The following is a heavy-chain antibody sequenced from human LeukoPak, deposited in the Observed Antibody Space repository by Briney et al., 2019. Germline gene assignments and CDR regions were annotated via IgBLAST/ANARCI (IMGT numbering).Heavy chain of an antibody. CDR1: GGTFSSYA. CDR3: ARGGVPFDY. D-gene: IGHD3-10*01. J-gene: IGHJ4*02. V-gene: IGHV1-46*01. CDR2: INPSGGST. Sequence: GASVKVSCKASGGTFSSYAISWVRQAPGQGLEWMGIINPSGGSTSYAQKFQGRVTMTRDTSTSTVYMELSSLRSEDTAVYYCARGGVPFDYWGQGTLVTVSS.